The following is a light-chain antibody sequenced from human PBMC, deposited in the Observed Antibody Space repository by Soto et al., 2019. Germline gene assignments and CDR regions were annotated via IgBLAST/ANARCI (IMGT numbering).Light chain of an antibody. Sequence: IHSTHSPSTLSASLGYGFTITCRASESISRWLAWYQQKPGKPPNLLIYKASTLGSGVPSRFSGTGSGTEFTLTISSLQPDDFATYYCQQYHSYWTFGQGTKVDIK. V-gene: IGKV1-5*03. CDR3: QQYHSYWT. CDR1: ESISRW. J-gene: IGKJ1*01. CDR2: KAS.